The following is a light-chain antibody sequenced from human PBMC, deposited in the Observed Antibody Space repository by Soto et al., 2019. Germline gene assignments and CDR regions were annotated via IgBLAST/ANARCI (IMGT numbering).Light chain of an antibody. Sequence: DIQMTQSPSSLSASVGDRVTITCRASQTISKYLNWYQHKPGKAPKLLIYAASTLQSGVPSRFSGSESGTEFTLTISSLQPEDFGDYICQQSYKTPLTFGPGTKVEIK. V-gene: IGKV1-39*01. CDR3: QQSYKTPLT. CDR1: QTISKY. J-gene: IGKJ3*01. CDR2: AAS.